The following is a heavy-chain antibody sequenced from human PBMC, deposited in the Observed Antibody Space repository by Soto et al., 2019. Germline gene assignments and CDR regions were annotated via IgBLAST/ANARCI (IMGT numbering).Heavy chain of an antibody. CDR2: ISSSGTTI. J-gene: IGHJ5*02. CDR1: GFTFSDYY. D-gene: IGHD3-16*01. V-gene: IGHV3-11*01. Sequence: QVQLVESGGGLVKPVGSLRLSCAASGFTFSDYYMTWIRQAPGKGLECVSYISSSGTTIYYADSVKGRFTISRDNAKNSLFLQMNSLRVEDTAVYYCARGPNDAGVDPWGQGTLVTVSS. CDR3: ARGPNDAGVDP.